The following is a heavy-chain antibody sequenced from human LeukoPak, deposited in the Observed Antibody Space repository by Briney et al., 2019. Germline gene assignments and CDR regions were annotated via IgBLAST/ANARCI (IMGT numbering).Heavy chain of an antibody. CDR3: AREGSAFDI. CDR2: IFASGTT. V-gene: IGHV4-4*07. Sequence: SETLSLTCTVSGGSISTYSWNWIRQPAGKGLEWIGRIFASGTTKYNPSLKSRVTMSVEASKNQFSLKLSSVTAADTAVYYCAREGSAFDIWGQGTMVTVSS. J-gene: IGHJ3*02. CDR1: GGSISTYS.